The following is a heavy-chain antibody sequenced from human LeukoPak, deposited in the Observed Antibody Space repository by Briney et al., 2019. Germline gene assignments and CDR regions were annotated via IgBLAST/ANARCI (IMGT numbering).Heavy chain of an antibody. V-gene: IGHV1-24*01. CDR2: FDPEDGET. J-gene: IGHJ4*02. D-gene: IGHD3-22*01. CDR3: ASGREYYETSGVFDY. Sequence: ASVKVSCKVSGYTLTQLSMHWVRQVPGKGLEWMGGFDPEDGETIYAQEFQDRVTITEDTSTDTAYMELSSVRFEDTAVYYCASGREYYETSGVFDYWGQGTLVTVSS. CDR1: GYTLTQLS.